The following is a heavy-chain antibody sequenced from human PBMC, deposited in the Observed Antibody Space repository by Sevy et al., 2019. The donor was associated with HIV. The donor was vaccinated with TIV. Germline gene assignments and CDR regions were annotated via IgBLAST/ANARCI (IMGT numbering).Heavy chain of an antibody. Sequence: SLKISCEASGFTFTRYAFHWVRQAPGKGLEWVAVVSKEGTNKYYADSVKGRFTISRDNSRNTLYLQMQSLRADDTAVYFCARDPHSVPHWGSFDSWGQGTLVTVSS. CDR1: GFTFTRYA. J-gene: IGHJ4*02. CDR3: ARDPHSVPHWGSFDS. CDR2: VSKEGTNK. V-gene: IGHV3-30-3*01. D-gene: IGHD3-16*01.